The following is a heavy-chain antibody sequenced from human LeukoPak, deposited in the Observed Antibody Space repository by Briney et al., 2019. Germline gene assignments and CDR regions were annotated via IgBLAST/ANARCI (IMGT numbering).Heavy chain of an antibody. J-gene: IGHJ4*02. Sequence: PPQTLSLTCTVSGGSISSGGYYWSWIRQPPGKGLEWIGEIYHSGSTNYNPSLKSRVTISVDKSKNQFSLKLSSVTAADTAVYYCARSTAAAGTTDYWGQGTLVTVSS. CDR1: GGSISSGGYY. CDR2: IYHSGST. V-gene: IGHV4-30-2*01. CDR3: ARSTAAAGTTDY. D-gene: IGHD6-13*01.